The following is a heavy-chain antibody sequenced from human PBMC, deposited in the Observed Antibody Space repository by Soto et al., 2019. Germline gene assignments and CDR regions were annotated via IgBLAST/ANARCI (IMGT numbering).Heavy chain of an antibody. CDR3: ARDELGGYYFDN. Sequence: PSETLSLTCTVSGGSISSGGYSWNWIRQPPGKGLEWIGYIYHSGSTDYNPSLRSRVTISVDKSNNQFSLKLSSVTAADTAVYYCARDELGGYYFDNWGQGTLVTVSS. CDR2: IYHSGST. J-gene: IGHJ4*02. CDR1: GGSISSGGYS. D-gene: IGHD3-3*01. V-gene: IGHV4-30-2*01.